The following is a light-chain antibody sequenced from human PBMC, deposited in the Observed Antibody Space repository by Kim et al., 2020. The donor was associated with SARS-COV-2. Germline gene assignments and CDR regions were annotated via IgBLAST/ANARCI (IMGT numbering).Light chain of an antibody. CDR1: KLGDEN. J-gene: IGLJ2*01. CDR3: QAWDSSTAV. Sequence: VSPGQTDRITGSGVKLGDENACWYEQKPGQSPVLVIYQDSKRPSGIPERFSGCNSGNTATLTISGTQAMDEADYYCQAWDSSTAVFGGGTQLTVL. V-gene: IGLV3-1*01. CDR2: QDS.